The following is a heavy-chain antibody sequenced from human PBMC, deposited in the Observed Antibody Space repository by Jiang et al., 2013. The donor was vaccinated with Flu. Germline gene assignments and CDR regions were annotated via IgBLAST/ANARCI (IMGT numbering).Heavy chain of an antibody. CDR3: AREGSGYGVDV. Sequence: GAEVKKPGDSLEISCKGSGYIFTSYWIAWVRQKPGKGLEWMGIFYPGDSDIRYNPSFQGQVTISADKSISTAYLHWRSLKASDTAMYYCAREGSGYGVDVWGQGTTVTVSS. D-gene: IGHD2-15*01. V-gene: IGHV5-51*01. CDR1: GYIFTSYW. J-gene: IGHJ6*02. CDR2: FYPGDSDI.